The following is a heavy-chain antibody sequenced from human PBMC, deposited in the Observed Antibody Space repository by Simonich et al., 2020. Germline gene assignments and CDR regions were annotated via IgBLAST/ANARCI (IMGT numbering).Heavy chain of an antibody. Sequence: QVQLVQSGAEVKKPGASVKVSCKASGYTFTGYYMHCERQDPGQGLGWRGWINPNRGGTKYAQKFQGRVTMTRETSISTAYMELSRLRSDDTAVYYCARWPSIPASYGSGSYFDYWGQGTLVTVSS. CDR2: INPNRGGT. CDR3: ARWPSIPASYGSGSYFDY. CDR1: GYTFTGYY. D-gene: IGHD3-10*01. J-gene: IGHJ4*02. V-gene: IGHV1-2*02.